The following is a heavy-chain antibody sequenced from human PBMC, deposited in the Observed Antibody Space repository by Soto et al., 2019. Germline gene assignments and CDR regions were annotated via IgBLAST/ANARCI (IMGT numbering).Heavy chain of an antibody. CDR3: ARNYYDSGGGFDY. V-gene: IGHV3-53*01. CDR1: GFTVSSNY. D-gene: IGHD3-22*01. J-gene: IGHJ4*02. CDR2: IYSGGST. Sequence: PGGSLRLSCAASGFTVSSNYMSWVRQAPGKGLEWVSVIYSGGSTYYADSVKGRFTISRDNSKNTLYLQMNSLRAGDTAVYYCARNYYDSGGGFDYWGQGTLVTVSS.